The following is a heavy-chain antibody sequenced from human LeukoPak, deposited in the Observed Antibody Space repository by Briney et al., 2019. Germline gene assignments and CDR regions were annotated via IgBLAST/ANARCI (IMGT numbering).Heavy chain of an antibody. Sequence: GASVKVSCKVSGYTLTELSMHWVRQAPGKGLEWMGGFDPEDGETIYAQKLQGRVTMTTDTSTSTAYMELRSLRSDDTAVYYCARCRLDSSGYYGTTHWFDPWGQGTLVTVSS. D-gene: IGHD3-22*01. CDR3: ARCRLDSSGYYGTTHWFDP. CDR2: FDPEDGET. CDR1: GYTLTELS. V-gene: IGHV1-24*01. J-gene: IGHJ5*02.